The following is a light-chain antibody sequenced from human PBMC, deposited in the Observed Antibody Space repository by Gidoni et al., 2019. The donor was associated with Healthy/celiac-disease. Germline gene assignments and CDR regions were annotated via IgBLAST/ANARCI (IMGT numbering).Light chain of an antibody. J-gene: IGLJ1*01. Sequence: SGSPGQSITISCTGTSSDVGGYNYVSWYQQHPGKAPKLMIYEVSNRPSGVSNRFSGSKSGNTASLTISVLQAEDEADYYCSSYTSSSTLVFGTGTKVTVL. V-gene: IGLV2-14*01. CDR3: SSYTSSSTLV. CDR2: EVS. CDR1: SSDVGGYNY.